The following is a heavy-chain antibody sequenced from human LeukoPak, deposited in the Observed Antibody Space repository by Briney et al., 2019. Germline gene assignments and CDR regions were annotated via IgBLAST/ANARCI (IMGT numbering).Heavy chain of an antibody. CDR2: ISGSGGGI. CDR1: GCTLSDSA. J-gene: IGHJ4*01. Sequence: GGSLRLSCAASGCTLSDSAIHWVRQASGKGLEWVSTISGSGGGIYYADSVKGRFTISRDDSKNTLYLQLNSLRAEHRAIYYCAKYLGRYLNNFFDYWGHGALVTVSS. CDR3: AKYLGRYLNNFFDY. D-gene: IGHD1-26*01. V-gene: IGHV3-23*01.